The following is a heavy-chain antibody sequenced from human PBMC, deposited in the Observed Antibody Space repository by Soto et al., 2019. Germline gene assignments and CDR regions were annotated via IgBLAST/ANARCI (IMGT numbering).Heavy chain of an antibody. D-gene: IGHD3-22*01. CDR2: IIPIFGTA. J-gene: IGHJ5*02. Sequence: SVKVSCKAAGGTFSSYAISWGRQAPGQGLEWMGGIIPIFGTANYAQKFQGRVTITADESTSTAYMELSSLRSEDTAVYYCARGGGSSGYYYWFDPWGQGTQVTVSS. V-gene: IGHV1-69*13. CDR3: ARGGGSSGYYYWFDP. CDR1: GGTFSSYA.